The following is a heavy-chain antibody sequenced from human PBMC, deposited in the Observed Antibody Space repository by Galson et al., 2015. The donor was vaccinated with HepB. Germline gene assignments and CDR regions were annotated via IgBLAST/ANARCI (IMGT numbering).Heavy chain of an antibody. D-gene: IGHD3-16*01. CDR1: GFSLSTSGMC. V-gene: IGHV2-70*11. CDR2: IDWDDDK. CDR3: ARSYDRGMDV. J-gene: IGHJ6*02. Sequence: LVKPTQTLTLTCTFSGFSLSTSGMCVSWIRQPPGKALEWLARIDWDDDKYYSPSLKTRPTISKDTSKNQVVLTMTNMDPVDTATYYCARSYDRGMDVWGQGTTVTVSS.